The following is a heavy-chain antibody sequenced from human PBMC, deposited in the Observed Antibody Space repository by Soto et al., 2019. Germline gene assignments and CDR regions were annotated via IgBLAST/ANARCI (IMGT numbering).Heavy chain of an antibody. D-gene: IGHD3-3*01. J-gene: IGHJ4*02. CDR2: IYHCGST. CDR1: GGSISSSNW. Sequence: SETLSLTCAVSGGSISSSNWWSWVRQPPGKGLEWIGEIYHCGSTNYNPSLKSRVTISVDKSKNQFSLKLSSVTAADTAVYYCARVLHYDFWSGYLYYFDYWGQGTLVTVSS. CDR3: ARVLHYDFWSGYLYYFDY. V-gene: IGHV4-4*02.